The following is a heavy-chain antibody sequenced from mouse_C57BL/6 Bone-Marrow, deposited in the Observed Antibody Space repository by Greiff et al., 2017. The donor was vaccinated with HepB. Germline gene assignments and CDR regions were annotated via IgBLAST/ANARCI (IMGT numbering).Heavy chain of an antibody. Sequence: QVQLKESGAELARPGASVKMSCKASGYTFTSYTMHWVKQRPGQGLEWIGYINPSSGYTKYNQKFKDKATLTADKSSSTAYMQLRSLTSEDSAVYYCASNYGAMDYWGQGTSVTVSS. V-gene: IGHV1-4*01. D-gene: IGHD1-1*01. CDR3: ASNYGAMDY. CDR2: INPSSGYT. J-gene: IGHJ4*01. CDR1: GYTFTSYT.